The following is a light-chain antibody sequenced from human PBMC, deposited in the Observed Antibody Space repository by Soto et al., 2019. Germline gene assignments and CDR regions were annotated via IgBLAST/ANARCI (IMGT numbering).Light chain of an antibody. Sequence: QSALTQPASVSGSPGQSITISCTGTNSDIGGYNYVSWYRHHPGKAPKLMIYGVTNRPSGVSNRFSGSKSGNTASLTISVLQDEDEADYYCSSYRSITIVVFGGGTQLTVL. V-gene: IGLV2-14*01. CDR1: NSDIGGYNY. CDR2: GVT. J-gene: IGLJ2*01. CDR3: SSYRSITIVV.